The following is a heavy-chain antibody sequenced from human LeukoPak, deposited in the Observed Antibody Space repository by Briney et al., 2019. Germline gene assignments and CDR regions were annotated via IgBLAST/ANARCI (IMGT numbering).Heavy chain of an antibody. CDR1: GYTFTSYG. J-gene: IGHJ4*02. V-gene: IGHV1-18*04. CDR2: ISAYNGNT. CDR3: ARDLPLNYDILTGYLYFDY. D-gene: IGHD3-9*01. Sequence: ASVKVSCKASGYTFTSYGISWVRQAPGQGLEWMGWISAYNGNTNYAQKLQGRVTITTDTSTSTAYMELRSLRSDDTAVYYCARDLPLNYDILTGYLYFDYWGQGTLVTVSS.